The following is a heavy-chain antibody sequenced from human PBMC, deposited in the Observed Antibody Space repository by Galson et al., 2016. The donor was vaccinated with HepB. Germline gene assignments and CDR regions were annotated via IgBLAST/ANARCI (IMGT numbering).Heavy chain of an antibody. CDR2: IYYSGST. Sequence: ETLSLSCPVSGGSISSSRNYWGWIRQPPGKGLEWIGSIYYSGSTYYNPSLKSRAALSVDTSKNQFSLKLNSVTAADTAVYYCASSWGDILIGYNGGLFEYWGQGTLVTVSS. D-gene: IGHD3-9*01. V-gene: IGHV4-39*01. CDR3: ASSWGDILIGYNGGLFEY. CDR1: GGSISSSRNY. J-gene: IGHJ4*02.